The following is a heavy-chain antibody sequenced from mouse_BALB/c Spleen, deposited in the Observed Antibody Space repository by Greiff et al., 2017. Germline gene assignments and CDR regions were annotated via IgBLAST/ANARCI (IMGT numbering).Heavy chain of an antibody. CDR2: ISYSGST. CDR3: ARSAYANLGFAY. V-gene: IGHV3-2*02. D-gene: IGHD6-5*01. Sequence: EVQLQESGPGLVKPSQSLSLTCTVTGYSITSDYAWNWIRQFPGNKLEWMGYISYSGSTSYNPSLKSRISITRDTSKNQFFLQLNSVTTEDTATYYCARSAYANLGFAYWGQGTLVTVSA. J-gene: IGHJ3*01. CDR1: GYSITSDYA.